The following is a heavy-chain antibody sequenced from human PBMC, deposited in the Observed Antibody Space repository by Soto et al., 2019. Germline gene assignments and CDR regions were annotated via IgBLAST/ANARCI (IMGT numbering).Heavy chain of an antibody. CDR1: GGTFSSYA. CDR2: ISAYNGNT. CDR3: GRAPRDYYGSGSSPLDY. Sequence: ASVTVSCKASGGTFSSYAIIWVRQAPGQGLEWMGWISAYNGNTNYAQKLQGRVTMTTDTSTSTAYMELRSLRSDDTAVYYCGRAPRDYYGSGSSPLDYWGQGTLVTVSS. V-gene: IGHV1-18*01. D-gene: IGHD3-10*01. J-gene: IGHJ4*02.